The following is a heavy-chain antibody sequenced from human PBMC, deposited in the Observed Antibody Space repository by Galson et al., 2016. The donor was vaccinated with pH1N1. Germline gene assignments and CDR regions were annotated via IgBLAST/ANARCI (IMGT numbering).Heavy chain of an antibody. D-gene: IGHD2-8*02. CDR1: GFSLSTSGVG. Sequence: PALVKPTQTLTLTCTFSGFSLSTSGVGVGWIRQPPGKALEWLALIYWDDDKRNSPSLKSRLTITKDTSKNQVVLTMTNLDPVDTATYYCGHSSQDSTGGLCCCVFDYGGQGTPVTVSS. CDR3: GHSSQDSTGGLCCCVFDY. CDR2: IYWDDDK. J-gene: IGHJ4*02. V-gene: IGHV2-5*02.